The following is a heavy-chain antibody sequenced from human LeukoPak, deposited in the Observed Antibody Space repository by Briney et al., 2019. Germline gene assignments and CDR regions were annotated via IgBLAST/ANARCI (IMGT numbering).Heavy chain of an antibody. V-gene: IGHV1-18*04. CDR2: ISAYNGNT. D-gene: IGHD6-13*01. Sequence: GASVKVSCKASGYTFTGYYMHWVRQAPGQGLEWMGWISAYNGNTNYAQKLQGRVTMTTDTSTSTAYMELRSLRSDDTAVYYCARDQTGWQQLPQGYWGQGTLVTVSS. J-gene: IGHJ4*02. CDR1: GYTFTGYY. CDR3: ARDQTGWQQLPQGY.